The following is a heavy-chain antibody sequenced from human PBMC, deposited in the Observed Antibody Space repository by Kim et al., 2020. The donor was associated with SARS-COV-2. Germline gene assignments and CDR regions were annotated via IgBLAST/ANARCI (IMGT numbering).Heavy chain of an antibody. V-gene: IGHV4-59*01. Sequence: SETLSLTCTVSGSSISSYYWSWIRQPPGKGLEWIGYIYYSGSTNYNPSLKSRVTISVDTSKNQFSLKLSSVTAADTAVYYCARLPDGSGSYPGDYWGQGT. CDR1: GSSISSYY. J-gene: IGHJ4*02. CDR2: IYYSGST. D-gene: IGHD3-10*01. CDR3: ARLPDGSGSYPGDY.